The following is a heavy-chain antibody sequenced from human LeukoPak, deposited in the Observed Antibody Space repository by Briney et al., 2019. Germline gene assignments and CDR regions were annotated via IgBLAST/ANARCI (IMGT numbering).Heavy chain of an antibody. D-gene: IGHD6-19*01. CDR3: ARVPYSSGWLPNDY. CDR2: INVRSNYI. CDR1: GVPFNSYI. J-gene: IGHJ4*02. V-gene: IGHV3-21*04. Sequence: PGGALRLSCATSGVPFNSYITNWVRQAPGKGLEWGSSINVRSNYIYYADSVKGRLTISRDDSKNTLYLQMNSLRAEDTAVYYCARVPYSSGWLPNDYWGQGTLVTVSS.